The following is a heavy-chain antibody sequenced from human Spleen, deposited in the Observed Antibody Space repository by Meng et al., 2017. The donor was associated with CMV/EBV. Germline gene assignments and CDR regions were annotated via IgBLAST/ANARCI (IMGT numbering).Heavy chain of an antibody. J-gene: IGHJ6*02. CDR3: ARVLYDPTPTNYYYYYYGMDV. V-gene: IGHV3-7*01. CDR1: GFTFSSYW. CDR2: IKQDGSEK. Sequence: GESLKISCAASGFTFSSYWMSWVRQAPGKGLEWVANIKQDGSEKYYVDSVKGRFTISRDNAKNSLYLQMNSLRAEDTAVYYCARVLYDPTPTNYYYYYYGMDVWSQGTTVTVSS. D-gene: IGHD2/OR15-2a*01.